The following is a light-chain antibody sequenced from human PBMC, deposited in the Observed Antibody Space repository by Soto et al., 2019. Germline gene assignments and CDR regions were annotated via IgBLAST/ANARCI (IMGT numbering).Light chain of an antibody. V-gene: IGLV1-44*01. J-gene: IGLJ1*01. CDR1: SSNIGRNT. Sequence: QSVLTQPPSASGTPGQRGTISCSGSSSNIGRNTVDWYQHLPGTAPKLLIYSNDQRTSGVPDRFSGSKSGTSASLAISGLQFEDEADYYCAAWDDSLNGLVFGTGTKLTVL. CDR2: SND. CDR3: AAWDDSLNGLV.